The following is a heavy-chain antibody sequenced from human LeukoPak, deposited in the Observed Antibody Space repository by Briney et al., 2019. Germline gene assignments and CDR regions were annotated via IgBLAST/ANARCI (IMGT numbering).Heavy chain of an antibody. D-gene: IGHD2-2*01. CDR3: VRDGPLEYCSRARCYFFDQ. CDR2: ISYDGSKK. J-gene: IGHJ4*02. Sequence: PGGSLRLSCAASGFTFSTYSMHWVRQAPGEGLEWVAVISYDGSKKYYADSVRGRFTISRDNSKSTLFLQMNSLRGEDTAVYFCVRDGPLEYCSRARCYFFDQWGQGALVTVSS. CDR1: GFTFSTYS. V-gene: IGHV3-30*04.